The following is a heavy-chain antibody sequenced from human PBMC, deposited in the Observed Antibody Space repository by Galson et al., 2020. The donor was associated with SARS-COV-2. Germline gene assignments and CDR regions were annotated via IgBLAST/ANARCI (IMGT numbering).Heavy chain of an antibody. D-gene: IGHD3-10*01. CDR3: ARAGHIYGSGSYTVDY. Sequence: GESLKISCKASGYSFPNYWIAWVRQMPGKGLELMGIIYPGDSDTRYSPSFQGQVTISADKSINTAYLHWSSLQAPDTAMYYCARAGHIYGSGSYTVDYWGQGSLVSVPS. CDR2: IYPGDSDT. V-gene: IGHV5-51*01. J-gene: IGHJ4*02. CDR1: GYSFPNYW.